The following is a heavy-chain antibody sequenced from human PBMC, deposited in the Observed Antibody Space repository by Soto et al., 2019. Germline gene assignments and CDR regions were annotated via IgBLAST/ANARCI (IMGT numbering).Heavy chain of an antibody. D-gene: IGHD6-6*01. CDR2: ISGSGGNT. CDR1: GFTFSSNV. V-gene: IGHV3-23*01. CDR3: ARVEYGISSVTDC. J-gene: IGHJ4*02. Sequence: QTGGSLRLSCAASGFTFSSNVMTWVRQAPGKGLEWVSTISGSGGNTYYADAVKGRFTISRENSENMLYLQMNSLRAEDTAVYYCARVEYGISSVTDCWGQGTQVTLSS.